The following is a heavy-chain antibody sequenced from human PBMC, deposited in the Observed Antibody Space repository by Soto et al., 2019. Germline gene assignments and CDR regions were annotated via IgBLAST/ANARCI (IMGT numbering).Heavy chain of an antibody. CDR3: ARRGANWFDP. V-gene: IGHV4-34*01. CDR2: INHSGST. J-gene: IGHJ5*02. CDR1: GGSFSGYY. Sequence: SETLSLTCAVYGGSFSGYYWSWIRQPPGKGLEWIGEINHSGSTNYNPSLKSRVTISVDTSKNQFSLKLSSVTAADTAVYYCARRGANWFDPWGQGTLVTVSS.